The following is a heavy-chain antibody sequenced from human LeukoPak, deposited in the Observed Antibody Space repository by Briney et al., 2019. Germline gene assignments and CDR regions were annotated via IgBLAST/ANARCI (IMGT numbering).Heavy chain of an antibody. D-gene: IGHD2-2*01. J-gene: IGHJ6*02. CDR3: ARVVVAPSYRYYYYGMGV. Sequence: SETLSLTCAVYGGSFSGYYWSWILQPPGKGLEWIGEINHSGSTNYNPSLKSRVTISVDTSKNQFSLKLSSVTAADTAVYYCARVVVAPSYRYYYYGMGVWGQGTTVTVSS. V-gene: IGHV4-34*01. CDR1: GGSFSGYY. CDR2: INHSGST.